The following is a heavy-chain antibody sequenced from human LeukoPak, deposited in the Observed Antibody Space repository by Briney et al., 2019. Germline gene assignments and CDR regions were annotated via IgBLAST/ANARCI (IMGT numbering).Heavy chain of an antibody. CDR3: ARDGCGYCSGGSCYLCYYYYYMDV. V-gene: IGHV4-61*02. J-gene: IGHJ6*03. CDR1: GGSISSGSYY. Sequence: SETLSLTCTVSGGSISSGSYYWSWIRQPAGKGLEWIGRIYTSGSTNYNPSLKSRVTISVDTSKNQFSLKLSSVTAADTAVYYCARDGCGYCSGGSCYLCYYYYYMDVWSKGTTVTVSS. CDR2: IYTSGST. D-gene: IGHD2-15*01.